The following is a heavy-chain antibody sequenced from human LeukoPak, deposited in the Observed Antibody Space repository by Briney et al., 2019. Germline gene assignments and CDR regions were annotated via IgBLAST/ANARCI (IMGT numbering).Heavy chain of an antibody. V-gene: IGHV3-23*01. Sequence: GGSLRLSCAASGSTFSSYAMSWVRQAPGKGLEWVSAISGSGGSTYYADSVKGRFTISRDNSKNTLYLQMNSLRAEDTAVYYCAKDPLGDDFWSGYYTPNWFDPWGQGTLVTVSS. CDR1: GSTFSSYA. CDR2: ISGSGGST. CDR3: AKDPLGDDFWSGYYTPNWFDP. J-gene: IGHJ5*02. D-gene: IGHD3-3*01.